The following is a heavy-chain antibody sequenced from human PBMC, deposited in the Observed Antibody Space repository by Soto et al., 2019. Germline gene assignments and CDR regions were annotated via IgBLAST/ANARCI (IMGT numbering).Heavy chain of an antibody. V-gene: IGHV3-30*18. CDR3: AKGNYYDSSGYYPT. D-gene: IGHD3-22*01. CDR2: ISYDGSNK. Sequence: PGGSLRLSCAASGFTFSSYGMHWVRQAPGKGLEWVAVISYDGSNKYYADSVKGRFTISRDNSKNTLYLQMNSLRAEDTAVYYCAKGNYYDSSGYYPTWGQGTLVTVSS. J-gene: IGHJ5*02. CDR1: GFTFSSYG.